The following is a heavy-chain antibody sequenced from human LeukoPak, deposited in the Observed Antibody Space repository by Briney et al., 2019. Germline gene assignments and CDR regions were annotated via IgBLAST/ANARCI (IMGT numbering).Heavy chain of an antibody. Sequence: GGSLRLSCAASGLTVSSNYMSWVRQAPGKGLEWVSVIYSGGSTYYADSVKGRFTTSRDNAKNSLYLQMNSLRAEDTAVYYCARDLEGSGSFYRPSYDYWGQGTLVTVSS. V-gene: IGHV3-53*01. D-gene: IGHD3-10*01. CDR2: IYSGGST. CDR1: GLTVSSNY. CDR3: ARDLEGSGSFYRPSYDY. J-gene: IGHJ4*02.